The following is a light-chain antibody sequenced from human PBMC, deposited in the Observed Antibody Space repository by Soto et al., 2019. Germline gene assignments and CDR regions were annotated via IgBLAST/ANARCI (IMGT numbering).Light chain of an antibody. CDR2: DAS. CDR3: QQYNSYPWT. V-gene: IGKV1-5*01. J-gene: IGKJ5*01. Sequence: DIHMTQSPSTRSACGVGVVTIGFRASQSISSWLAWYQQKPGKAPKLLIYDASSLESGVPSRFSGSGSGTEFTLTITSLQPHDFATYYCQQYNSYPWTFGQGTRLEIK. CDR1: QSISSW.